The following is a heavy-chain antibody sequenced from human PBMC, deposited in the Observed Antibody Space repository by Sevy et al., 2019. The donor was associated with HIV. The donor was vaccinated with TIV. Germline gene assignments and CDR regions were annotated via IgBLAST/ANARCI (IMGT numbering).Heavy chain of an antibody. J-gene: IGHJ4*02. CDR2: ISAYNGNT. D-gene: IGHD3-22*01. Sequence: ASVKVSCKASGYTFTSYGISWVRQAPGQGLEWMGWISAYNGNTNYAQKLQGRVTMTTDTSTSTAYSELRSLRSDDTAVYYCARDRVKDYYDSSGYYPFDYWGQGTLVTVSS. CDR3: ARDRVKDYYDSSGYYPFDY. V-gene: IGHV1-18*01. CDR1: GYTFTSYG.